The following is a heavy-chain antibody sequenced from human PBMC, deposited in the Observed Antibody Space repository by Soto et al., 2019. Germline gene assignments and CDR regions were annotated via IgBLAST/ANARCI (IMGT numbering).Heavy chain of an antibody. CDR1: GGTFSSYT. J-gene: IGHJ4*02. D-gene: IGHD6-13*01. CDR2: IIPILGIA. CDR3: ARDSYSSSWYFDY. Sequence: ASVKVSCKASGGTFSSYTISWVRQAPGQGLEWMGRIIPILGIANYVQKFQGRVTITADKSTSTAYMELSSLRSEDTAVYYCARDSYSSSWYFDYWGQGTLVTVSS. V-gene: IGHV1-69*04.